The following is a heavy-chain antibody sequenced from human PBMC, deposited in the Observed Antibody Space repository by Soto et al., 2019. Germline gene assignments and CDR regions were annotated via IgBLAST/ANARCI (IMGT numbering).Heavy chain of an antibody. D-gene: IGHD4-17*01. Sequence: VGSLRLSCEASRFTFSSYAIIWVLQTPGKGLEWVSAISGSGGSTYYADSVKGRFTISRDNSKNTLYLQMNSLRAEDTAVYYCGSNIYGDYRWFDPWGQGTLVTVSS. CDR1: RFTFSSYA. J-gene: IGHJ5*02. CDR3: GSNIYGDYRWFDP. CDR2: ISGSGGST. V-gene: IGHV3-23*01.